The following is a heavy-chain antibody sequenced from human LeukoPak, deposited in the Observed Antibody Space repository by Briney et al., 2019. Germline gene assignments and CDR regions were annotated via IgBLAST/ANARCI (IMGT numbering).Heavy chain of an antibody. D-gene: IGHD1-26*01. CDR1: GGSISSYY. CDR2: IYYSGST. V-gene: IGHV4-59*01. J-gene: IGHJ4*02. CDR3: ARTGAYSGSYYLDY. Sequence: SETLSLTCTVSGGSISSYYWSWIRQPPGKGLEWIGYIYYSGSTNYNPSLKSRVTISVDTSKNQFSLKLSSVTAADTAVYYCARTGAYSGSYYLDYWDQGTLVTVSS.